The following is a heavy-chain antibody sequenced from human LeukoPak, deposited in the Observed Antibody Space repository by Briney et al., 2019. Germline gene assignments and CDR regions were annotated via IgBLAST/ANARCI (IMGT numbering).Heavy chain of an antibody. CDR2: IYYSGST. J-gene: IGHJ3*02. Sequence: SETLSLTCTVSGGSISSSSYYWGWIRQPPGKGLEWIGSIYYSGSTYYNPSLKSRVTISVDTSKNQFSLKLSSVTAADTAVYYCARALGVSYYYGNAFDIWGQGTMVTVSS. D-gene: IGHD3-10*01. V-gene: IGHV4-39*07. CDR1: GGSISSSSYY. CDR3: ARALGVSYYYGNAFDI.